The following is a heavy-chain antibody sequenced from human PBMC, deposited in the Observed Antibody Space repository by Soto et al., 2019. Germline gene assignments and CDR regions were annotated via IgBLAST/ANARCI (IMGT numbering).Heavy chain of an antibody. D-gene: IGHD3-3*01. CDR3: ARDLSHYDFWSGYSKLGYYYYYGMDV. V-gene: IGHV3-21*01. J-gene: IGHJ6*02. CDR2: ISSSSYI. Sequence: GGSLRLSCAASGFTFSSYSMNWVRQAPGKGLEWVSSISSSSYIYYADSVKGRFTISRDNAKNSLYLQMNSLRAEDTAVYYCARDLSHYDFWSGYSKLGYYYYYGMDVWGQGTTVTVSS. CDR1: GFTFSSYS.